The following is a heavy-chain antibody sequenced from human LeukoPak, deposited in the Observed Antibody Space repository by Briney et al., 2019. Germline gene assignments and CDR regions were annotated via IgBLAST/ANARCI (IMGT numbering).Heavy chain of an antibody. CDR2: ISSSSSYM. CDR1: GVTFSTDT. D-gene: IGHD5-12*01. J-gene: IGHJ4*02. V-gene: IGHV3-21*01. CDR3: ARDFSGYDYNFDY. Sequence: PGGSLRLSCAASGVTFSTDTMNWVRQAPGKGLEWVSFISSSSSYMYYADSVRGRFTISRDNTKKSLYLQMNSLRAEDTAVYYCARDFSGYDYNFDYWGQGTLVAVSS.